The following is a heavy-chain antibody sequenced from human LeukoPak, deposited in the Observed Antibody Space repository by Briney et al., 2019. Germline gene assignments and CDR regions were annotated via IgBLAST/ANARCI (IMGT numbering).Heavy chain of an antibody. CDR3: ASRRELTGEPY. Sequence: PSETLSLTCTVSGGSISSSSYYXXXIRQPXXXXXXWIGSIYYSGSTYYTPSLKSXVTISVDTSKNQFSLKLSSVTAADTAVYYCASRRELTGEPYWGQGTLVTVSS. CDR1: GGSISSSSYY. CDR2: IYYSGST. J-gene: IGHJ4*02. D-gene: IGHD7-27*01. V-gene: IGHV4-39*01.